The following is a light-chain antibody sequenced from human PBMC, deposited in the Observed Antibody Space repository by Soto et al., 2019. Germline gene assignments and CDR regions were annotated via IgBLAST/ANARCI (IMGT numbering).Light chain of an antibody. CDR2: RTD. V-gene: IGLV1-44*01. Sequence: QSVLTQPPSASGTPGQRVTISCSGSGSNIGTNTVNWYQQLPGTAPKLLIYRTDQRPAGIPDRFSGSKSGTSASLDLSGLQSDDEADYYCTAWDGSLDGRVFGGGTKLTVL. J-gene: IGLJ3*02. CDR1: GSNIGTNT. CDR3: TAWDGSLDGRV.